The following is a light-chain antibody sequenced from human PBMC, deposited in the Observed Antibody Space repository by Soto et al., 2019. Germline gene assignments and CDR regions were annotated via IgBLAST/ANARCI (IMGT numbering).Light chain of an antibody. CDR1: QRVSSS. Sequence: EIVLTQSPATLSLSPGERTNIYCRASQRVSSSLAWYKKKPGQAPRLLIYDASNRATGIPARFSGSGSGTDFTLTISSLEPEDFAVYYCQQRSNWPPLTFGGGTKVDIK. CDR2: DAS. J-gene: IGKJ4*01. V-gene: IGKV3-11*01. CDR3: QQRSNWPPLT.